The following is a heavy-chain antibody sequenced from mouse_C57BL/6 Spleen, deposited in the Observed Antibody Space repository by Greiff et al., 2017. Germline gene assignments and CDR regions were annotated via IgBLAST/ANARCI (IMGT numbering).Heavy chain of an antibody. CDR2: IHPNSGST. V-gene: IGHV1-64*01. CDR1: GYTFTSYW. D-gene: IGHD1-3*01. J-gene: IGHJ2*01. CDR3: AREWLRGYFDY. Sequence: QVQLQQPGAELVKPGASVKLSCKASGYTFTSYWMHWVKQRPGQGLEWIGMIHPNSGSTNYNEKFKSKATLTVDKSSSTAYMQLSSLTSEDSAVYYCAREWLRGYFDYWGQGTTLTVSS.